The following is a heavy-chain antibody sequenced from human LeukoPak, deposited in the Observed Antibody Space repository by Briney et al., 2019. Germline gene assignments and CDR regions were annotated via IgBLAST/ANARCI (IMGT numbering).Heavy chain of an antibody. CDR3: ARGGGKGSFDY. V-gene: IGHV3-7*01. Sequence: GGSLRLSCAASGFTLSSYWMSWVRQAPGKGLEWVANIKQDGNEKYYVDSVKGRFTISRDNAKNSLFLQMNSLRAEDTAVYYCARGGGKGSFDYWGQGTLVTVSS. J-gene: IGHJ4*02. CDR1: GFTLSSYW. CDR2: IKQDGNEK.